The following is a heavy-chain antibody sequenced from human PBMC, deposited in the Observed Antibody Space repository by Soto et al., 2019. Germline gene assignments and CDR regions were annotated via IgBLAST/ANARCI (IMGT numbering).Heavy chain of an antibody. CDR2: IYPGDSDT. D-gene: IGHD3-22*01. CDR1: GGRCVAYG. CDR3: ARHPYDNNGMDV. V-gene: IGHV5-51*01. Sequence: XSLRVGRRGAGGRCVAYGGXWMLQMPGKGLEWMGIIYPGDSDTRYSPSFQGQVTISADKSINTAYLQWSRMKASDTAMYYCARHPYDNNGMDVWGQGTTVTVSS. J-gene: IGHJ6*02.